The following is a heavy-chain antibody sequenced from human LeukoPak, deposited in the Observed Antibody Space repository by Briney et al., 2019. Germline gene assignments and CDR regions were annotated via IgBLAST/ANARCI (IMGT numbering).Heavy chain of an antibody. Sequence: GGSLRLSCAASGFTFSSDAMSWVRQTPGKGLECVSTIRGSDSRTYYADSVKGRFTISRDNSTNTLYLQMNSLRAGDTAVYYCAKSGSRETVDYWGQGTLSPSPQ. D-gene: IGHD6-25*01. CDR2: IRGSDSRT. CDR3: AKSGSRETVDY. J-gene: IGHJ4*02. CDR1: GFTFSSDA. V-gene: IGHV3-23*01.